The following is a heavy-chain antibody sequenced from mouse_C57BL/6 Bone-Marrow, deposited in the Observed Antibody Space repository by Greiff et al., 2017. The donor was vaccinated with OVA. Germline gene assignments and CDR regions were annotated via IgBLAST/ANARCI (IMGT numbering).Heavy chain of an antibody. V-gene: IGHV1-81*01. CDR1: GYTFTSYG. CDR3: ARRAYGSSYNYAMDY. Sequence: QVQLKESGAELARPGASVKLSCKASGYTFTSYGISWVKQRTGQGLEWIGEIYPRSGNTYYNEKFKGKATLTADESSSTAYMELRSLTSEDSAVYFCARRAYGSSYNYAMDYWGQGTTVTVSS. J-gene: IGHJ4*01. D-gene: IGHD1-1*01. CDR2: IYPRSGNT.